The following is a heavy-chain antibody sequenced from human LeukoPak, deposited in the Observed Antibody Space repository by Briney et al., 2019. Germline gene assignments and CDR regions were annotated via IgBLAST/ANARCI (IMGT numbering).Heavy chain of an antibody. J-gene: IGHJ3*02. V-gene: IGHV1-69*02. D-gene: IGHD2-2*02. CDR3: ASRITEYCSSTSCYIGAFDI. CDR2: IIPILGIA. Sequence: AVYVSCKASGGTFTSYTISWVRQAPGQGLELMGMIIPILGIANYAQKFPGRVTITADKSTSKAYMELSSLRSEATAVHYCASRITEYCSSTSCYIGAFDIWGQGTMVTVSS. CDR1: GGTFTSYT.